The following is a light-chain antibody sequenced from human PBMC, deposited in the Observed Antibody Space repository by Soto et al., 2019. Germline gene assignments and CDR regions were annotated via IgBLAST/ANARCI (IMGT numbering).Light chain of an antibody. CDR3: QQYGGSPIT. CDR1: QSVSSN. J-gene: IGKJ5*01. V-gene: IGKV3-20*01. Sequence: EIAFTQHPGTLSLSAGERSTPTCRASQSVSSNLAWYQHRPGQDTRLLISGASVRASGVTVRISGSGSGTDVTLNISRLEPEDGALYYCQQYGGSPITFGLGTHWRL. CDR2: GAS.